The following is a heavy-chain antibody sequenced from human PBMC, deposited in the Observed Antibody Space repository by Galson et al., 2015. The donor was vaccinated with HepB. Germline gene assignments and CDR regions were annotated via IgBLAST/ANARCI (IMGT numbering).Heavy chain of an antibody. J-gene: IGHJ3*01. Sequence: SVKVSCKASGYSFKNYTIAWLRQAPGQGLEWLGWISDNDAYTTSSPEVQGRITMTTDPSTNSAYMELRSLRAQDTAMYYCARDQGISSSGGEGFELWGQGTMVTV. CDR2: ISDNDAYT. CDR3: ARDQGISSSGGEGFEL. CDR1: GYSFKNYT. V-gene: IGHV1-18*04. D-gene: IGHD6-19*01.